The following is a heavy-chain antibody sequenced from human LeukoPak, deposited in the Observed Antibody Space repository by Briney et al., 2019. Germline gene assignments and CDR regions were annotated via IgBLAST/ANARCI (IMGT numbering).Heavy chain of an antibody. CDR2: IIPIFGTA. V-gene: IGHV1-69*13. Sequence: ASVKVSCKASGGTFSSYAISWVRQAPGQGLEWMGGIIPIFGTANYAQKFQGRVTITADESTSTAYMELSSLRSEDTAVYYCASDREMNIAARRYYYYYYGMDVWGQGTTVTVTS. J-gene: IGHJ6*02. CDR1: GGTFSSYA. CDR3: ASDREMNIAARRYYYYYYGMDV. D-gene: IGHD6-6*01.